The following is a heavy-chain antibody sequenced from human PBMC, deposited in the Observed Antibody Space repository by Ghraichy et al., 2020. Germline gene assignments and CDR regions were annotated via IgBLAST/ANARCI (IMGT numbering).Heavy chain of an antibody. Sequence: SETLSLTCTVSGGSISSTTYYWGWIRQPPGKGLEWIGSIPYSGTTYYNPSLKSRLTISVDTSKNHFSLKLSSVTAADTALYYCASFCNSWTAFDYWGRGTLVTVSS. CDR2: IPYSGTT. D-gene: IGHD6-13*01. CDR1: GGSISSTTYY. J-gene: IGHJ4*02. CDR3: ASFCNSWTAFDY. V-gene: IGHV4-39*02.